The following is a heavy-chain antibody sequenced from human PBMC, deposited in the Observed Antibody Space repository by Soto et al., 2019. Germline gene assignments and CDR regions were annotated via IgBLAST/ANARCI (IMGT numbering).Heavy chain of an antibody. Sequence: ASVKVSCKASGGTFSSYAISWVRQAPGQGLEWMGGIIPIFGTANYAQKFQGRVTITADESTSTAYMELSSLRSEDTAVYYCAREAKRGEMATNPYYYYGMDVWGQGTTVTVSS. CDR1: GGTFSSYA. CDR2: IIPIFGTA. J-gene: IGHJ6*02. CDR3: AREAKRGEMATNPYYYYGMDV. V-gene: IGHV1-69*13. D-gene: IGHD5-12*01.